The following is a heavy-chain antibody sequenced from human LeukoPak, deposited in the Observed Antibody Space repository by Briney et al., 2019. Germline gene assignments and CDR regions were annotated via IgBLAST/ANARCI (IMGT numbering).Heavy chain of an antibody. CDR1: GYSFTSFH. V-gene: IGHV1-8*03. CDR3: ARRGLVAGIYDLVYGFDI. CDR2: MNPNTGNT. J-gene: IGHJ3*02. D-gene: IGHD3/OR15-3a*01. Sequence: ASVKVSCKAAGYSFTSFHINWVRQAPGQGPEWMGWMNPNTGNTGFAQKFQGRLTITQNSPTSTVYMELKSLTSEDTAVYYCARRGLVAGIYDLVYGFDIWGQGTMVTVSS.